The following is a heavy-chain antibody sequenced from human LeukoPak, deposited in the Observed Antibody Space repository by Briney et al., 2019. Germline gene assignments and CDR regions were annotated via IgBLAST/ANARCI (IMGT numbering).Heavy chain of an antibody. V-gene: IGHV1-8*01. CDR2: MNPNSGNT. J-gene: IGHJ3*02. CDR1: GYTFTSYD. Sequence: ASVKVSCKASGYTFTSYDINWVRQATGQGLEWMGWMNPNSGNTGYAQKFQGRVTMTRNTSISTAYMELSSLRSEDTAVYYCARGTDGTTGTTERAFDIWGQGTMVTVSS. D-gene: IGHD1-1*01. CDR3: ARGTDGTTGTTERAFDI.